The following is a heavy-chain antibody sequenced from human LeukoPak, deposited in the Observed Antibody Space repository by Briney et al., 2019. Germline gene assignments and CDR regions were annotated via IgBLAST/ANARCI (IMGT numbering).Heavy chain of an antibody. CDR1: GGSISSYY. Sequence: PSETLSLTCTVSGGSISSYYWNWLRQPPGKGLEWIGYIYYSGSTNYNPSLKSRVTISVDTSKNQFSLKLSSVTAADTAVYYCAREYGYGSGSYYGAIDYWGQGTLVTVSS. CDR3: AREYGYGSGSYYGAIDY. J-gene: IGHJ4*02. D-gene: IGHD3-10*01. CDR2: IYYSGST. V-gene: IGHV4-59*01.